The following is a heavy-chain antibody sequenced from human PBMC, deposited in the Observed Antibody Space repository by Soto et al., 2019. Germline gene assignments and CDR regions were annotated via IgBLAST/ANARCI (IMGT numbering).Heavy chain of an antibody. J-gene: IGHJ2*01. V-gene: IGHV3-30-3*01. D-gene: IGHD4-17*01. CDR3: ARDPPADYGDYSWYFDL. CDR1: GFTFSSYA. Sequence: QAQLVESGGGVVQPGRSLRLSCAASGFTFSSYAMHWVRQAPGKGLEWVAVISYDGSNKYYADSVKGRFTISRDNSKNTLYLQMNSLRAEDTAVYYCARDPPADYGDYSWYFDLWGRGTLVTVSS. CDR2: ISYDGSNK.